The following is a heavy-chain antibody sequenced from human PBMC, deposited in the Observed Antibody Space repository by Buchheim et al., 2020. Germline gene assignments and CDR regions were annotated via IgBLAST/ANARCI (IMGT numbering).Heavy chain of an antibody. D-gene: IGHD3-22*01. V-gene: IGHV4-39*07. CDR2: IYYSGST. CDR1: GGSISSSSYY. Sequence: QLQLQESGPGLVKPSETLSLTCIVSGGSISSSSYYWGWIRQPPGKGLEWIGSIYYSGSTYYNPSLKSRVTISVDTSKNQFSLKLSSVTAADTAVYYCARVWRRAGDYDSSGYEFDYWGQGTL. J-gene: IGHJ4*02. CDR3: ARVWRRAGDYDSSGYEFDY.